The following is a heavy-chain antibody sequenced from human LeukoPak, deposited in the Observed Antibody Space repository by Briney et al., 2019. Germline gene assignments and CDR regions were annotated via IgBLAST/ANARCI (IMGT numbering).Heavy chain of an antibody. CDR2: IYYSGST. J-gene: IGHJ4*02. Sequence: PSETLSLTCTVSGGSISSYYWSWIRQPPGKGLEWIGYIYYSGSTNYNPSLKSRVTISVDTSKNQFSLKLSSVTAADTAVYYCASHTAMVSVGFDYWGQGTLVTVSS. CDR1: GGSISSYY. CDR3: ASHTAMVSVGFDY. D-gene: IGHD5-18*01. V-gene: IGHV4-59*08.